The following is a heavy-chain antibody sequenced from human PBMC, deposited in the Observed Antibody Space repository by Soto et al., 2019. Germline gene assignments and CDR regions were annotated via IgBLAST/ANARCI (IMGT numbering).Heavy chain of an antibody. V-gene: IGHV4-34*01. CDR2: INHSGSN. J-gene: IGHJ4*02. D-gene: IGHD2-8*02. CDR3: ARDKITGLFDY. Sequence: QVQLQQWGAGLLKPSETLSLTCAVYGGSFSGYYWTWIRQPPGTGLEWIGEINHSGSNNYNPYLKSRVTISVDTSKNQFSLKLTSVTAADTAVYYCARDKITGLFDYWGQGTLVTVSS. CDR1: GGSFSGYY.